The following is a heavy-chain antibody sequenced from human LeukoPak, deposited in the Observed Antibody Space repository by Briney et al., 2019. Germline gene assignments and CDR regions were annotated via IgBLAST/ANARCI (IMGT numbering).Heavy chain of an antibody. CDR2: IYPGDSDT. CDR3: ARLGSGQDAFDI. D-gene: IGHD2-8*02. V-gene: IGHV5-51*01. J-gene: IGHJ3*02. CDR1: GSSFTSYW. Sequence: GESLQIPCQGSGSSFTSYWTGWVRQMPGKGLEWMGIIYPGDSDTRYSPSFQGQVTISADKPISTAYLQWSSLKASDTAMYYCARLGSGQDAFDIWGQGTMVTVSS.